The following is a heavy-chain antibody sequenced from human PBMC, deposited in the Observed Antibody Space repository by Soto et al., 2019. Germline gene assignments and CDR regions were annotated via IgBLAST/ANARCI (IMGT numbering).Heavy chain of an antibody. CDR2: ISGSGGST. CDR1: GFTFSSYA. D-gene: IGHD5-18*01. Sequence: GGSLRLSCAASGFTFSSYAMSWVRQAPGKGLEWVSAISGSGGSTYYADSVKGRFTISRDNSKNTLYLQMNSLRAEDTAVYYCAKASDFDVDTAMGGRDYWGQGTLVTVSS. CDR3: AKASDFDVDTAMGGRDY. J-gene: IGHJ4*02. V-gene: IGHV3-23*01.